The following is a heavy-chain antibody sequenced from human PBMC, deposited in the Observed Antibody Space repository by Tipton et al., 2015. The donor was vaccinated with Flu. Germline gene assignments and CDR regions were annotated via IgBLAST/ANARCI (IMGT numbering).Heavy chain of an antibody. CDR3: ARVLMCSTGTLDS. CDR1: GFTFSDHY. Sequence: SLRLSCAASGFTFSDHYMDWVRQAPGKGLEWVGRIKKRANSYTTEYAASVKGTFSISRDDSKNLLYLQMNSLKTEDTAVYYCARVLMCSTGTLDSWGQGTLVTVSS. D-gene: IGHD1/OR15-1a*01. CDR2: IKKRANSYTT. J-gene: IGHJ4*02. V-gene: IGHV3-72*01.